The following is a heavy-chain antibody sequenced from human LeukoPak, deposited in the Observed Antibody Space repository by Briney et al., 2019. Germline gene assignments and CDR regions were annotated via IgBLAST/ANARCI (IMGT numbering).Heavy chain of an antibody. Sequence: GGSLRFSCAASGFTFSSYAMHWVRQAPGKGLEWVAVISYDGSNKYYADSVKGRFTISRDNSKNTLYLQMNSLRAEDTAVYYCARVRDIVVVVAAGLVKGGGPIRYWGQGTLVTVSS. CDR2: ISYDGSNK. D-gene: IGHD2-15*01. J-gene: IGHJ4*02. CDR1: GFTFSSYA. CDR3: ARVRDIVVVVAAGLVKGGGPIRY. V-gene: IGHV3-30-3*01.